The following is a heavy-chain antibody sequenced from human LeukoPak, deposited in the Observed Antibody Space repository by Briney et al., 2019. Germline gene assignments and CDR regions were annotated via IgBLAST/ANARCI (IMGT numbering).Heavy chain of an antibody. Sequence: GGSLRLSCAASGFTFSDHYMSWIRQAPGKGLEWVSYISSSGSTIYYADSVKGRFTISRDNAENSLYLQMNSLRAEDAAVYYCARDPHGDYEGYWGQGTLVTVSS. V-gene: IGHV3-11*04. CDR1: GFTFSDHY. CDR3: ARDPHGDYEGY. CDR2: ISSSGSTI. J-gene: IGHJ4*02. D-gene: IGHD4-17*01.